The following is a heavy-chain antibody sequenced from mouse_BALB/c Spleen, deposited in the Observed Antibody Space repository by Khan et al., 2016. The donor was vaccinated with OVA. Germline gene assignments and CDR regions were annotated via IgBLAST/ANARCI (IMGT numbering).Heavy chain of an antibody. V-gene: IGHV5-6*01. D-gene: IGHD4-1*01. CDR2: ISSGGDYT. CDR3: ASHLTGSFAY. Sequence: EVELVESGGDLVKPGGSLKLSCAAPGFTFSSYSMSWVRQTPDKRLEWVATISSGGDYTYYPDNVKGRFTISRDNAKNTLYLQMSSLKSEDTAMYYWASHLTGSFAYWGQGTLVTVSA. CDR1: GFTFSSYS. J-gene: IGHJ3*01.